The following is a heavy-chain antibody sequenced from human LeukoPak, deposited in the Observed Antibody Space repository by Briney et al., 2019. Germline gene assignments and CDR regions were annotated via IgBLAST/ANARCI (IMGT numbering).Heavy chain of an antibody. CDR1: GFTFDDYG. D-gene: IGHD6-13*01. V-gene: IGHV3-20*04. CDR3: ARGAASLAAAEFSDHHYYCYMDV. CDR2: INWNGGST. J-gene: IGHJ6*03. Sequence: GGSLRLSCAASGFTFDDYGMSWVRQAPGKGLEWVSGINWNGGSTGYADSVKGRFTISRDNAKNSLYLQMNSLRAEDTALYYCARGAASLAAAEFSDHHYYCYMDVWCKGTTVTVSS.